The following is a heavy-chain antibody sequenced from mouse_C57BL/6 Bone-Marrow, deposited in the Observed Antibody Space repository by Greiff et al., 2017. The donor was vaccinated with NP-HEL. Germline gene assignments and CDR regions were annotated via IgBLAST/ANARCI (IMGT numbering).Heavy chain of an antibody. CDR3: ARRDYYGSSPLFAY. J-gene: IGHJ3*01. D-gene: IGHD1-1*01. CDR2: IDPSDSYT. Sequence: QVQLQQPGAELVMPGASVKLSCKASGYTFTSYWMHWVKQRPGQGLEWIGEIDPSDSYTNYNQKFKGKSTLTVDKSSSTAYMQLSILTSEDSAVYYCARRDYYGSSPLFAYWGQGTLVTVSA. V-gene: IGHV1-69*01. CDR1: GYTFTSYW.